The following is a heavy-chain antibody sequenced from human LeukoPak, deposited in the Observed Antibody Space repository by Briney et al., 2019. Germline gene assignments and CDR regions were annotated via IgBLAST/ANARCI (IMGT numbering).Heavy chain of an antibody. CDR3: ATTGRERQRLVDY. CDR2: IYFRGST. D-gene: IGHD5-12*01. CDR1: GGSISSISYY. J-gene: IGHJ4*02. Sequence: PSETLSLTCIVSGGSISSISYYWGWIRQPPGKGLEWIGSIYFRGSTYYNPSLKSRVTISVDTSENQFSLKLNSVTAADTAFYYCATTGRERQRLVDYWGQGTLVTVSP. V-gene: IGHV4-39*07.